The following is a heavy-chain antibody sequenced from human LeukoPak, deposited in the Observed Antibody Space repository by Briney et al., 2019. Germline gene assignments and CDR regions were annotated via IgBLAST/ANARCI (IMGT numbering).Heavy chain of an antibody. CDR1: GFTFSSYA. V-gene: IGHV3-23*01. Sequence: GGSLRLSCAASGFTFSSYAMSWVRQAPGKRLEWVSAISGSGGSTYYADSVKGRFTISRDNSKNTLYLQMNSLRAEDTAVYYCASGDVAGYYGMDVWGKGTTVTVSS. J-gene: IGHJ6*04. CDR2: ISGSGGST. CDR3: ASGDVAGYYGMDV. D-gene: IGHD4-17*01.